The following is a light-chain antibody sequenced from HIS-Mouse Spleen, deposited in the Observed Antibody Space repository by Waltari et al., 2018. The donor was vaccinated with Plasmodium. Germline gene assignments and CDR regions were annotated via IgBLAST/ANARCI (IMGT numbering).Light chain of an antibody. Sequence: SYVLTQPSSVSVAPGKTARITCGGNNIGSNSVHWYQQKPGQAPVLVGYDDSDRPSGTPERFSGSNSGNTATLTISRVEAGDEADYYCQVWDSSSDHVVFGGGTKLTVL. CDR3: QVWDSSSDHVV. V-gene: IGLV3-21*03. J-gene: IGLJ2*01. CDR1: NIGSNS. CDR2: DDS.